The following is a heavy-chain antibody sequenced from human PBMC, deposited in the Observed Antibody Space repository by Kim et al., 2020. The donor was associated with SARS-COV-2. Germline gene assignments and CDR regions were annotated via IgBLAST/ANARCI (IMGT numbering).Heavy chain of an antibody. V-gene: IGHV3-30*18. D-gene: IGHD3-22*01. CDR1: GFSFSSYA. J-gene: IGHJ5*02. CDR2: IASDGSLQ. CDR3: AKSARIYDSSGHYDRFFDP. Sequence: GGSLRLSCAASGFSFSSYAMFWVSQAPGKGLECVAAIASDGSLQFYAGSVKGRFTISRDNSQNTVTLQMDSLRIEDTAVYYCAKSARIYDSSGHYDRFFDPWGQGTLVTVSS.